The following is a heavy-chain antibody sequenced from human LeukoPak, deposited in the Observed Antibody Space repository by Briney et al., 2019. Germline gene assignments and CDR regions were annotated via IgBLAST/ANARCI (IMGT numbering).Heavy chain of an antibody. CDR2: ISGSSGST. D-gene: IGHD2-2*02. CDR1: GFTFSSYA. V-gene: IGHV3-23*01. Sequence: GGSLRLSCAASGFTFSSYAMSWVRQAPGKGLEWVSAISGSSGSTYYADSVKGRFTIPRDNSKNTLYLQMNSLRAEDTAVYYCAKDIVVVPAAIPGYFQHWGQGTLVTVSS. CDR3: AKDIVVVPAAIPGYFQH. J-gene: IGHJ1*01.